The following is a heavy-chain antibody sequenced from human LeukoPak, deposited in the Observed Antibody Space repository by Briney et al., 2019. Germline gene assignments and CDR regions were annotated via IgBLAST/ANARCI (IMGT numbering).Heavy chain of an antibody. CDR1: GGSISSYY. D-gene: IGHD4-23*01. V-gene: IGHV4-59*01. Sequence: SETLSLTCTVSGGSISSYYWSWIRQPPGKGLEWMGYIYYSGSTNYNPSLKSRVTISVDTSKNQFSLKLSSVTAADTAVYYCARERAAPFGGYYYYYMDVWGKGTTVTVYS. CDR2: IYYSGST. CDR3: ARERAAPFGGYYYYYMDV. J-gene: IGHJ6*03.